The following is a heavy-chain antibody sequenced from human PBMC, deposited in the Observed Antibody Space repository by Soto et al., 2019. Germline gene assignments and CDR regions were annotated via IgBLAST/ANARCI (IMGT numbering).Heavy chain of an antibody. CDR1: GFTFSSYD. V-gene: IGHV3-13*01. D-gene: IGHD5-12*01. J-gene: IGHJ3*02. CDR3: ARVRGYGNAFDI. CDR2: IGTAGDT. Sequence: EVQLVESGGGLVQPGGSLRLSCAASGFTFSSYDMHWVRQATGKGLEWVSAIGTAGDTYYPGSVKGRFTISRENAKNSLYLQMNSLRAGDTAVYCCARVRGYGNAFDIWGQGTMVTVSS.